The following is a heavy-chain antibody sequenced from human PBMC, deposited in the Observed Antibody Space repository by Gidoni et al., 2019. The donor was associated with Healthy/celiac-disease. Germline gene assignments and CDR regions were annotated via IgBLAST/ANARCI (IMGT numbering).Heavy chain of an antibody. Sequence: QLQLQESGPGLVKPSETLSLTCTVSGGSISSSSYYWGWIRQPPGKGLEWIGSIYYSGSTYYNPSLKSRVTISVDTSKNQFSLKLSSVTAADTAVYYCARDYDYVWGHRDWGQGTLVTVSS. CDR3: ARDYDYVWGHRD. CDR2: IYYSGST. V-gene: IGHV4-39*07. D-gene: IGHD3-16*01. J-gene: IGHJ4*02. CDR1: GGSISSSSYY.